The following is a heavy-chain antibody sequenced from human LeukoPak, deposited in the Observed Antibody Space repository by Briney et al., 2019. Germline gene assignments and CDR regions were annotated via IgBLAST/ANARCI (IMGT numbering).Heavy chain of an antibody. CDR1: GFTFIDSG. CDR3: ARGTSSPGYFDL. CDR2: IRYDGTNE. V-gene: IGHV3-30*02. Sequence: GGSLRLACAASGFTFIDSGMNWVRQAPGKGLEWLTFIRYDGTNEYFADSVKGRFTISRDNSQKKLFLQMNNLRPDDTALYYCARGTSSPGYFDLWGQGTQVTVSS. J-gene: IGHJ4*02. D-gene: IGHD1-26*01.